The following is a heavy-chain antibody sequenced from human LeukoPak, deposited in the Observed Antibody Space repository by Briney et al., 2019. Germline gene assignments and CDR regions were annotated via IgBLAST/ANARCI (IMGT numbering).Heavy chain of an antibody. D-gene: IGHD3-16*01. Sequence: GGSLRISCAASGFTFSSYAMGWVRQAPGKGLEWVSAINGRGGSTYYAVSVKGRFAISRDNSKYTLYLQMNSLRAEDTAVYYCAKDLHYVFPGPLFDFWGQETLVTVSS. CDR1: GFTFSSYA. CDR2: INGRGGST. J-gene: IGHJ4*02. V-gene: IGHV3-23*01. CDR3: AKDLHYVFPGPLFDF.